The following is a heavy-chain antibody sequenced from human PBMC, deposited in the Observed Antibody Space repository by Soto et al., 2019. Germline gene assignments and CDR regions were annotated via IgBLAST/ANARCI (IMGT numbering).Heavy chain of an antibody. CDR2: ISAGDGDT. J-gene: IGHJ3*02. Sequence: QVQLVQSGAEVKKPGASVKVSCKASGYPFTIYGIHWVRQAPGRSLEWMGCISAGDGDTKYSQKFQGRVTITRDTSASAAYMELYTLTSEDTAVYYCSRNTNWNDDAFDIWGPGTLVTVCS. D-gene: IGHD1-1*01. CDR1: GYPFTIYG. CDR3: SRNTNWNDDAFDI. V-gene: IGHV1-3*01.